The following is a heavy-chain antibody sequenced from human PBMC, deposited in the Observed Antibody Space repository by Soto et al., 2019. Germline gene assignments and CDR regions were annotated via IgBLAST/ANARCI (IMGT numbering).Heavy chain of an antibody. CDR1: GFTFSSYG. CDR3: ARDFTSNSSYPLYYGMDV. J-gene: IGHJ6*02. CDR2: IWYDGSNK. Sequence: SLRLSCAASGFTFSSYGMHWVRQAPGKGLEWVAVIWYDGSNKYYADSVKGRFTISRDNSKNTLYLQMNSLRAEDTAVYYCARDFTSNSSYPLYYGMDVWGQGTTVTVSS. V-gene: IGHV3-33*01. D-gene: IGHD6-6*01.